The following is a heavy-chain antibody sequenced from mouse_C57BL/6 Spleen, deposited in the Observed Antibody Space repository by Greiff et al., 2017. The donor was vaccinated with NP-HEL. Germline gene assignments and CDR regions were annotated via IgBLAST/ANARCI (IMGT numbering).Heavy chain of an antibody. CDR2: IYPGSGNT. V-gene: IGHV1-76*01. CDR3: ARAHYYGSSSPMDY. CDR1: GYTFTDYY. Sequence: VKLQESGAELVRPGASVKLSCKASGYTFTDYYINWVKQRPGQGLEWIARIYPGSGNTYYNEKFKGKATLTAEKSSSTAYMQLSSLTSEDSAVYFCARAHYYGSSSPMDYWGQGTSVTVSS. J-gene: IGHJ4*01. D-gene: IGHD1-1*01.